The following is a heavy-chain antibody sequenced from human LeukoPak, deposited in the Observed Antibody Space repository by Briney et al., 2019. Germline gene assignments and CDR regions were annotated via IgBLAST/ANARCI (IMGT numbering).Heavy chain of an antibody. CDR2: ITSSATT. CDR3: TRDRVPVNY. J-gene: IGHJ4*02. D-gene: IGHD2-2*01. V-gene: IGHV3-11*01. CDR1: GFTFSDYY. Sequence: GGSLRLSCAASGFTFSDYYMTWIRQAPGKGLEWVSYITSSATTYYADSVKGRFTISRDNAKTSLYLQMNSLRAEDTAVYYCTRDRVPVNYWGQGTLVTVSS.